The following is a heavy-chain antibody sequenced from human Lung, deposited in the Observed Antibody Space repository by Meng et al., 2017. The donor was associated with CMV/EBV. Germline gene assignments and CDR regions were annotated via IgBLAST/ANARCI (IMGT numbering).Heavy chain of an antibody. V-gene: IGHV1-18*01. CDR3: ARGGDYGDVQDPFEY. Sequence: ASXXVSXKAPRNFFPRHAITWVRQAPGQGLEWMGWISADNQNTNLIQKFQGRISLTTDTSTSTAYLELMSLRSDDTAVYYCARGGDYGDVQDPFEYWGQGTLV. J-gene: IGHJ4*02. CDR1: RNFFPRHA. CDR2: ISADNQNT. D-gene: IGHD4-17*01.